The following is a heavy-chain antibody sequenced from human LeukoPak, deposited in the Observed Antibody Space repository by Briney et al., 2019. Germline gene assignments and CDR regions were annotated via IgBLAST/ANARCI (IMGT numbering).Heavy chain of an antibody. CDR3: ARDSSAERAFDI. V-gene: IGHV3-21*01. CDR1: GFSFSSYS. J-gene: IGHJ3*02. CDR2: ISSSSSYI. Sequence: GGSLRLSCAASGFSFSSYSMNWVRQAPGKGLEWVSSISSSSSYIYYADSVKGRFTISRDNAKNSLYLQMNSLRAEDTAVYYCARDSSAERAFDIWGQGTMVTVSS.